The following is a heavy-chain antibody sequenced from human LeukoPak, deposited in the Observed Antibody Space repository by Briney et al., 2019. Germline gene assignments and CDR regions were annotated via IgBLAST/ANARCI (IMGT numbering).Heavy chain of an antibody. CDR1: GGSVSSGSYY. CDR3: ARDRQQLGYYYGMDV. J-gene: IGHJ6*02. Sequence: SETLSLTCTDSGGSVSSGSYYWSWIRQPPGKGLEWIGYIYYSGSTNYNPSLKSRVTISVDTSKNQFSLKLSSVTAADTAVYYCARDRQQLGYYYGMDVWGQGTTVTVSS. V-gene: IGHV4-61*01. D-gene: IGHD6-13*01. CDR2: IYYSGST.